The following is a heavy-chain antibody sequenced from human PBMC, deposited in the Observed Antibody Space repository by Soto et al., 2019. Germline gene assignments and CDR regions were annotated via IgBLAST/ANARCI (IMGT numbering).Heavy chain of an antibody. V-gene: IGHV1-69*01. CDR3: AREGSGYNF. J-gene: IGHJ1*01. D-gene: IGHD5-12*01. CDR2: IIPVFGRP. Sequence: QVQLVQSRAELKKPGSSVKVSCKASGGTFSSFGISWVRQAPGQGLEWMGGIIPVFGRPNYAQRFRGRLTITADESTSTSYMELIDLGSEDTAVYYCAREGSGYNFWCQGTQVTVSS. CDR1: GGTFSSFG.